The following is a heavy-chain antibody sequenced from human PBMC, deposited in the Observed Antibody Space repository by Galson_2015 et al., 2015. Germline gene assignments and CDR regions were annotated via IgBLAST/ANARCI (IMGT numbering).Heavy chain of an antibody. Sequence: SVKVSCKASGYTFTSYDINWVRQATGQGLEWMGWMNPNSGNTGYAQKFQGRVTMTRNTSISTAYMELSSLRSEDTAVYYCARGHSSYYYYGMDVWGQGTTVTVSS. J-gene: IGHJ6*02. D-gene: IGHD6-19*01. CDR3: ARGHSSYYYYGMDV. CDR1: GYTFTSYD. CDR2: MNPNSGNT. V-gene: IGHV1-8*01.